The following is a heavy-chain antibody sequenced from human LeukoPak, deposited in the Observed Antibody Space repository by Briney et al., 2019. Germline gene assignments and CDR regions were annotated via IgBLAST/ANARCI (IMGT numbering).Heavy chain of an antibody. D-gene: IGHD6-19*01. V-gene: IGHV4-61*02. J-gene: IGHJ5*02. CDR3: ARGSGWNSFDP. CDR2: IYSNGWT. CDR1: SGSISTDLYY. Sequence: SETLSLTCTVSSGSISTDLYYWTWIRQPAGRGLEWIGRIYSNGWTDYNPPLKSRVSISIDTSKGHFSLKMSLATAADTALYYCARGSGWNSFDPWGQGTLVTVSS.